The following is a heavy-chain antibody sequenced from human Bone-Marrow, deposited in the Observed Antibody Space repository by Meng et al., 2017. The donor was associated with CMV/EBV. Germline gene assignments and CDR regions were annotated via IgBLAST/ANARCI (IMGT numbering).Heavy chain of an antibody. CDR2: ISISSSYI. V-gene: IGHV3-21*01. Sequence: GGSLRLSCAASGFTFSSYSMNWVRQAPGKGLEWVSSISISSSYIYYADSVKGRFTISRNNAKNSLYQQRNSPRAEDTAVYYCARSGYDLWIGYNTPGYYMDVWGQGTTVTVSS. D-gene: IGHD3-3*01. CDR1: GFTFSSYS. J-gene: IGHJ6*02. CDR3: ARSGYDLWIGYNTPGYYMDV.